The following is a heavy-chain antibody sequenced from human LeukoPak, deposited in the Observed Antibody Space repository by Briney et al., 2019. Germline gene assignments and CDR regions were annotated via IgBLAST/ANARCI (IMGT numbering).Heavy chain of an antibody. CDR2: ISSSSSYI. D-gene: IGHD2-2*01. CDR1: GFTFSSYS. J-gene: IGHJ6*02. V-gene: IGHV3-21*01. Sequence: GGSLRLSCAASGFTFSSYSMNWVRQAPGKGLEWVSSISSSSSYIYYADSVKGRFTISRDNAKNSLYLQMNSLRAEDTAVYYCARLIVVPAAYSYYYYYGMDVWGQGTTVTVPS. CDR3: ARLIVVPAAYSYYYYYGMDV.